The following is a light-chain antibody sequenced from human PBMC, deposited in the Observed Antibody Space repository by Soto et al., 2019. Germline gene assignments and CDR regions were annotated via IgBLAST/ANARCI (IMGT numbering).Light chain of an antibody. J-gene: IGLJ2*01. CDR3: SSFAPTCTPVI. V-gene: IGLV2-14*03. Sequence: QSVLTQPASVSGSPGQSITISCTGTRTDIGGYDYVSWYQQHPGKGPRPIIYGVTNRPSGVSSRFSGSKSGNTASLTIFGLQADDEADYICSSFAPTCTPVIFGGGTKLTVL. CDR1: RTDIGGYDY. CDR2: GVT.